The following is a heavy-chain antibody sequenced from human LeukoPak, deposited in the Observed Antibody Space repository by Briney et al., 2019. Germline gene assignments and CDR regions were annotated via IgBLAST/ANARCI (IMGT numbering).Heavy chain of an antibody. CDR1: GFTFSSHW. CDR3: AKDQGMVRGVPDY. CDR2: IKQDGSEK. Sequence: GGSLRLSCAASGFTFSSHWMSWVRQAPGKGLEWVANIKQDGSEKYYVDSVKGRFTISRDNAKNSLNLQMNSLRAEDTAVYYCAKDQGMVRGVPDYWGQGTLVTVSS. D-gene: IGHD3-10*01. J-gene: IGHJ4*02. V-gene: IGHV3-7*01.